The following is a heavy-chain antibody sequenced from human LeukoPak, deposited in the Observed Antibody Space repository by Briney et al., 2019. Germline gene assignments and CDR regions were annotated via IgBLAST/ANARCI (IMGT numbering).Heavy chain of an antibody. J-gene: IGHJ3*02. D-gene: IGHD3-10*01. CDR2: IGRGGGAT. CDR1: GFTFSSYA. CDR3: AKHYYDSGRWTFDN. Sequence: GGSLRLSCAASGFTFSSYAMSWVRQSPGKGLEWVSVIGRGGGATYYADSVKGRFTISRDNSKNTLYLQMNSLRAEDTAVYYCAKHYYDSGRWTFDNWGQGTTVTVSS. V-gene: IGHV3-23*01.